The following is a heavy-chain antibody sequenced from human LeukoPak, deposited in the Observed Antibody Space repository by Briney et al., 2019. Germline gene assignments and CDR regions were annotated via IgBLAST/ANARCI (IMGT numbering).Heavy chain of an antibody. CDR1: GGSISSYY. V-gene: IGHV4-4*07. CDR2: IYSSGST. D-gene: IGHD1-1*01. Sequence: SETLSLTCTVSGGSISSYYWSWIRQPAGKGLEWIGRIYSSGSTDYNPSLKSRVTMSVDTSKNKFSLKLSSVTAADTAVYYCARDRSRYLYWFDPWGQGTLVTVSS. CDR3: ARDRSRYLYWFDP. J-gene: IGHJ5*02.